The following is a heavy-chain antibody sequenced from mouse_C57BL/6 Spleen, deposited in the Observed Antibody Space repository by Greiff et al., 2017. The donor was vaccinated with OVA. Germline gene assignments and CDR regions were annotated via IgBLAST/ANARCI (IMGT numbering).Heavy chain of an antibody. J-gene: IGHJ4*01. CDR3: ARSGYTPYAMDY. CDR2: IYPRSGNT. D-gene: IGHD3-2*02. CDR1: GYTFTSYG. Sequence: QVHVKQSGAELARPGASVKLSCKASGYTFTSYGISWVKQRTGQGLEWIGEIYPRSGNTYYNEKFKGKATLTADKSSSTAYMELRSLTSEDSAVYFCARSGYTPYAMDYWGQGTSVTVSS. V-gene: IGHV1-81*01.